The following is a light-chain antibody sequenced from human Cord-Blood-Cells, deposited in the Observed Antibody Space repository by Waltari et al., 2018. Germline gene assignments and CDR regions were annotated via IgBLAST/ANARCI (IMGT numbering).Light chain of an antibody. CDR3: QQYNNWPFT. Sequence: EIVMTQSPATLSVSPGERATLSCRASQSVSSNLAWYQQKPGHAPRFLIYGASTRATVIPARFSGSGSGTEFTLTISSLQSEDFAVYYCQQYNNWPFTFGPGTKVDIK. CDR2: GAS. V-gene: IGKV3-15*01. CDR1: QSVSSN. J-gene: IGKJ3*01.